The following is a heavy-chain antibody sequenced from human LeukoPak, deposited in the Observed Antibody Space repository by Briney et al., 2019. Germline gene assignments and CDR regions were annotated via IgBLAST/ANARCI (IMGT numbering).Heavy chain of an antibody. CDR1: GGSISSGSYY. V-gene: IGHV4-61*02. J-gene: IGHJ4*02. CDR2: TYTSGST. D-gene: IGHD4-17*01. Sequence: SQTLSLTCTVPGGSISSGSYYWSWIRQPAGKGLEWIGRTYTSGSTNYNPSLKSRVTISVDTSKNQFSLKLSSVTAADTAVYYCARDQLANGDYGWFDYWGQGTLVTVSS. CDR3: ARDQLANGDYGWFDY.